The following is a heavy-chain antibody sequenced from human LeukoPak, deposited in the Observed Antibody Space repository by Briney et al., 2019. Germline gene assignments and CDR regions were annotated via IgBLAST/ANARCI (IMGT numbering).Heavy chain of an antibody. D-gene: IGHD3-22*01. J-gene: IGHJ4*02. Sequence: GESLKISCQGSGYSFSTYWITWVRQMPGKGLEWMGIIYPGDSDTRYSPSFQGQVTISADKSISTAYLQWSSLKASDTAMYYCARKYYYDSSGYCGPFDYWGQGTLVTVSS. CDR1: GYSFSTYW. CDR3: ARKYYYDSSGYCGPFDY. CDR2: IYPGDSDT. V-gene: IGHV5-51*01.